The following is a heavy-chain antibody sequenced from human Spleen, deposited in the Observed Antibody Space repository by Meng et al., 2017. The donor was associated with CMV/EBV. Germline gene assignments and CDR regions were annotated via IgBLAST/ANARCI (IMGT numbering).Heavy chain of an antibody. CDR3: ARDNWDYCTSSSCYRNNWFDP. Sequence: ASVKVSCKASGYTFITYYIHWVRQAPGQGLEWMGWISAYNGNTDYAQKFQGRVTMTTDTSTGTAYMELRSLRSDDTAVYYCARDNWDYCTSSSCYRNNWFDPWGQGTLVTVSS. CDR1: GYTFITYY. D-gene: IGHD2-2*01. V-gene: IGHV1-18*01. CDR2: ISAYNGNT. J-gene: IGHJ5*02.